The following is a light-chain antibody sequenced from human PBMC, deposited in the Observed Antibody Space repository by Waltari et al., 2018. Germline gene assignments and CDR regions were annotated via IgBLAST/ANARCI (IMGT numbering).Light chain of an antibody. CDR1: SSNLGAGYD. CDR2: GNS. V-gene: IGLV1-40*01. CDR3: QSYDSSLSGSV. Sequence: QSVLTQPPSVSGAPGQRVTIPCTGSSSNLGAGYDANLYQQLPGTAPKLLIYGNSNRPSGVPDRFSGSKSGTSASLAITGLQAEDEADYYCQSYDSSLSGSVFGGGTKLTVL. J-gene: IGLJ2*01.